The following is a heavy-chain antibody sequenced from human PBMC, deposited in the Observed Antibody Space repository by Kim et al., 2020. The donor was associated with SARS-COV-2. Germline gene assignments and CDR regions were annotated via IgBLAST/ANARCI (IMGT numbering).Heavy chain of an antibody. V-gene: IGHV7-4-1*02. CDR1: GYTFTTYS. CDR3: ARAVAITVNGMDA. D-gene: IGHD5-12*01. Sequence: ASVKVSCKASGYTFTTYSMVWVRQAPGQRFEWMGWINTNTGNPTYAQGFTGRFVFSLDTSVSTAYLQISSLKTEDAAVYYCARAVAITVNGMDAWGQRTT. CDR2: INTNTGNP. J-gene: IGHJ6*02.